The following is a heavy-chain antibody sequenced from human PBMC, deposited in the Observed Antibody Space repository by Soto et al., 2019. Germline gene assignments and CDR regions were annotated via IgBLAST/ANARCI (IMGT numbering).Heavy chain of an antibody. Sequence: GWSLRLSCKASVFTFSGYGMNWVRQAPGKGREWVSAIWDNGGNQYYADPVKGRFTTSRDNSNNTLFLQMNSLRVEDTAVYYCARDRLITYGAKIAPDHWGQGALVTVSS. V-gene: IGHV3-33*01. CDR2: IWDNGGNQ. CDR3: ARDRLITYGAKIAPDH. CDR1: VFTFSGYG. D-gene: IGHD3-16*01. J-gene: IGHJ5*02.